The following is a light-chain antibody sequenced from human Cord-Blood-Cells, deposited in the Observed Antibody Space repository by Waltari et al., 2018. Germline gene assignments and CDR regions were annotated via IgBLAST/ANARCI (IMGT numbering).Light chain of an antibody. CDR2: DVS. CDR3: SSYTSSSTLV. V-gene: IGLV2-14*01. Sequence: QSALTQPASVSGSPGTSITISCTGTSSDVGRYTYLSCYQQHPGKAPKLMIYDVSNRPSGVSNRFSGSKSGNTASLTISGLQAEDEADYYCSSYTSSSTLVFGGGTKLTVL. CDR1: SSDVGRYTY. J-gene: IGLJ3*02.